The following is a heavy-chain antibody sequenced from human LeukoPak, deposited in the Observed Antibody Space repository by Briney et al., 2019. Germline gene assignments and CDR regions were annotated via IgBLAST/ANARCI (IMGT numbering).Heavy chain of an antibody. Sequence: ETLSLTCTVSGGSISSYYWSWVRQAPGKGLEWVSGINWNGGSTGYADSVKGRFTISRDNAKNSLYLQMNSLTAEDTAVYYCARVGVLSSSWLLYWGQGTLVTVSS. D-gene: IGHD6-13*01. V-gene: IGHV3-20*04. CDR1: GGSISSYY. J-gene: IGHJ4*02. CDR3: ARVGVLSSSWLLY. CDR2: INWNGGST.